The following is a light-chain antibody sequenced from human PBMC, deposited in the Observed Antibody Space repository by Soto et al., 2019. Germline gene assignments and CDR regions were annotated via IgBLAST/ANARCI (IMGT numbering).Light chain of an antibody. J-gene: IGKJ4*01. Sequence: DIQMTQSPSSLSASVGDRVTITCRASQSISSYLNWYQQKPGKAPKLLIYAASSLQSGVPSRYSGSGSGTDFTLTISRLQPEDFANYYCQQSYSTRRTFGGGTKVEIK. CDR1: QSISSY. CDR3: QQSYSTRRT. V-gene: IGKV1-39*01. CDR2: AAS.